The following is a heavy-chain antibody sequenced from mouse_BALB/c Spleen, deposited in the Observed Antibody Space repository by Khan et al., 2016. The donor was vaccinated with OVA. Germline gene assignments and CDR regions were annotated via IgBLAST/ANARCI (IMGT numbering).Heavy chain of an antibody. CDR1: GFSLTGYG. CDR2: IWGDGST. Sequence: QVQLKESGPGLVAPSQSLSITCTVSGFSLTGYGVSWVRQPPGKGLEWLGMIWGDGSTDSESALKSRLSISKDNSKSQVLLKMNSLQTDDTARYYCARAYYANYRETMDYWGQGTSVTVSS. D-gene: IGHD2-10*01. J-gene: IGHJ4*01. V-gene: IGHV2-6-7*01. CDR3: ARAYYANYRETMDY.